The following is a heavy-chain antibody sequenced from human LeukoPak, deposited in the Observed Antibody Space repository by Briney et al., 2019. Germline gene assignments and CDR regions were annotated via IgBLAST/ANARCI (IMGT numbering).Heavy chain of an antibody. J-gene: IGHJ6*04. CDR3: ARDIVVVPAAHDYYYYYGMDV. Sequence: QTLSLTCAISGDSVSSNSAAWNWIRQSPSRGLEWLGRTYYRSKWYNDYAVSVKSRITINPDTPKNQFSLQLNSVTPEDTAVYYCARDIVVVPAAHDYYYYYGMDVWGKGTTVTVSS. D-gene: IGHD2-2*01. CDR1: GDSVSSNSAA. V-gene: IGHV6-1*01. CDR2: TYYRSKWYN.